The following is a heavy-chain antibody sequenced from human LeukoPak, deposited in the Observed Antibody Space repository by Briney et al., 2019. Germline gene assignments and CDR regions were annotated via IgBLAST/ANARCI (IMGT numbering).Heavy chain of an antibody. CDR1: GFTFSNYG. D-gene: IGHD3-22*01. Sequence: GRSLRLSCAASGFTFSNYGMHWVRQAPGKGLEWVAVIWYDGSKKNYADSVKGRFTISRDNSKNTLNLQMNSLRAEDTAVYYCVRGDYYDSSGYYYRYFQHWGQGTLVTVSS. CDR2: IWYDGSKK. CDR3: VRGDYYDSSGYYYRYFQH. V-gene: IGHV3-33*01. J-gene: IGHJ1*01.